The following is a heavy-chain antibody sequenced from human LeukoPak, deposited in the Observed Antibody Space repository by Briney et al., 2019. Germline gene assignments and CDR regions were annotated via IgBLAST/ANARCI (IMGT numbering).Heavy chain of an antibody. CDR2: MYYSGST. V-gene: IGHV4-59*12. J-gene: IGHJ4*02. CDR3: ARFGSGWYYFDY. CDR1: GGSIAGFY. D-gene: IGHD6-19*01. Sequence: SETLSLTCTVSGGSIAGFYWSWFRQSPGKGLEWIGYMYYSGSTNYNPSLKSRVTISVDTSKNQFSLKLSSVTAADTAVYYCARFGSGWYYFDYWGQGTLVTVSS.